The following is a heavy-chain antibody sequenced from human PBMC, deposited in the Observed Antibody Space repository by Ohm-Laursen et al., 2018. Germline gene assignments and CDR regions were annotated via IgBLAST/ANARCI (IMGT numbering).Heavy chain of an antibody. V-gene: IGHV3-74*01. D-gene: IGHD4-11*01. Sequence: SLRLSCSATGPTNSGYWMHWVRHTPGKGMAWASRINGDGSRPFSADSVNGRFTISRDNGQNVLYLQMTRLRADDTAIYYCARGSSRDYREWGQGTLVTVSS. CDR3: ARGSSRDYRE. J-gene: IGHJ4*02. CDR2: INGDGSRP. CDR1: GPTNSGYW.